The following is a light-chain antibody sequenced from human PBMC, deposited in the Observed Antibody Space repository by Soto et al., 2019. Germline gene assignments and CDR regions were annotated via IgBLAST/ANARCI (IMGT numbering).Light chain of an antibody. CDR2: EVN. J-gene: IGLJ1*01. V-gene: IGLV2-8*01. Sequence: QSVLTQPPSASGSPGQSVAISCTGSSNDVGGYNYVSWYQQHPGKAPQLMIYEVNKRPSGVPDRFSGSKSGNTASLTVSGLQAGDEADYYCSSSAGSNYIVFGTGTKVTVL. CDR3: SSSAGSNYIV. CDR1: SNDVGGYNY.